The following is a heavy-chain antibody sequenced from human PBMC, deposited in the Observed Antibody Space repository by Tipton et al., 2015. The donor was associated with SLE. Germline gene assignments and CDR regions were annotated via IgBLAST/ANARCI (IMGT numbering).Heavy chain of an antibody. J-gene: IGHJ6*02. D-gene: IGHD1-7*01. Sequence: TLSLTCAVYGGSFSGYYWSWIRQPPGKGLEWIGEINHSGSTNYNPSLKSRVTISVDTSKNQFSLKLSSVTAADTAVYYCASELTPLYGMDVWGQGTTVTVSS. CDR1: GGSFSGYY. CDR3: ASELTPLYGMDV. V-gene: IGHV4-34*01. CDR2: INHSGST.